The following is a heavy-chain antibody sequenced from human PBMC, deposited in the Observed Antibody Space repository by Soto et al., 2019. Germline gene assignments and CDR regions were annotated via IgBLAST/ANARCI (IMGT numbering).Heavy chain of an antibody. CDR1: GFTVISNY. V-gene: IGHV3-66*01. CDR3: ARDFVVGGPTINYYYGMDV. CDR2: IYSAGNT. J-gene: IGHJ6*04. Sequence: GGSLRLSCAASGFTVISNYMSWVLQAPGKGLEWISIIYSAGNTYYADSVKGRFTISRDNSKNTLYLQMNSLGAEDTAVYYCARDFVVGGPTINYYYGMDVGGKGTTVTVSS. D-gene: IGHD1-26*01.